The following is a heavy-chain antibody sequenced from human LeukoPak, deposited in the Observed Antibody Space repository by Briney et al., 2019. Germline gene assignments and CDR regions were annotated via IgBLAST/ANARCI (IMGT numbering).Heavy chain of an antibody. CDR1: GFTFSNYE. V-gene: IGHV3-48*03. CDR2: ISSSGKTI. Sequence: GGSLRLSCAASGFTFSNYEMNWVRQAPGKGLEWVSYISSSGKTIYYADSVKGRFTISRDNAKNSLYLQMSSLRTEDTAVYYCSSSTAIGYWGQGTLVTVSS. J-gene: IGHJ4*02. CDR3: SSSTAIGY.